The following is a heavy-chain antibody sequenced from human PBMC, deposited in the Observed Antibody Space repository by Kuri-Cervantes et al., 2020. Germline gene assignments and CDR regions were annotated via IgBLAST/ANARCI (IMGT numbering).Heavy chain of an antibody. Sequence: GESLKISCAAPGFTFSSYSLDWVRQAPGKGLEWVSYISIGSSTTRYADSVKGRFTISRDNAKNSLYLQMDSLRDEDTAVYYCARDAGYHYDRFDYWGQGTLVTVSS. CDR3: ARDAGYHYDRFDY. J-gene: IGHJ4*02. CDR2: ISIGSSTT. D-gene: IGHD3-16*01. V-gene: IGHV3-48*02. CDR1: GFTFSSYS.